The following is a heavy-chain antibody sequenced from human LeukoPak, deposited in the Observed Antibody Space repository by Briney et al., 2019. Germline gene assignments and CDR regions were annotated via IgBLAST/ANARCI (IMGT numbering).Heavy chain of an antibody. CDR1: GGSISSSSYY. D-gene: IGHD2-21*02. J-gene: IGHJ3*02. V-gene: IGHV4-39*01. Sequence: SETLSLTCTVSGGSISSSSYYWGWIRQSPGKGLEWIGRIYYRGNTYYNPSLNSRVTITVDTSKNQVSLQFSSVTAADTTVHYCARSHIVAVTGFAFDIWGQGTLVTVSS. CDR2: IYYRGNT. CDR3: ARSHIVAVTGFAFDI.